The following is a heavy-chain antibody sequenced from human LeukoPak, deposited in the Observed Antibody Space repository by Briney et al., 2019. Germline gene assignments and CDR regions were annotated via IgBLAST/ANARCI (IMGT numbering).Heavy chain of an antibody. CDR1: GYTFTSYG. Sequence: ASVKVSCKASGYTFTSYGISWVRQAPGQGLEWMGWISAYNGNTNYAQKLQGRVTMTTDTSTSTAYMELRSLRSDDTAVYYCARGGPPGYCSSTSCYEVAFDIWGQGTMVTVSS. CDR2: ISAYNGNT. D-gene: IGHD2-2*03. V-gene: IGHV1-18*01. J-gene: IGHJ3*02. CDR3: ARGGPPGYCSSTSCYEVAFDI.